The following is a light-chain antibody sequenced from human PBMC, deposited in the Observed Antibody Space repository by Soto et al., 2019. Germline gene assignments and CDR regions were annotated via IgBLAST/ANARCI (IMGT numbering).Light chain of an antibody. V-gene: IGKV3-20*01. J-gene: IGKJ2*01. CDR1: ESVSGNY. CDR2: GAS. Sequence: EIVLTQSPGTLSLSPGESATLSCRASESVSGNYLAWYQQKPGQAPRLLIYGASSRATGIPNRFSGSGSGTDFTLTISSLEPEDFAVYYCHQYGLLPRHPFGQGTKLEIK. CDR3: HQYGLLPRHP.